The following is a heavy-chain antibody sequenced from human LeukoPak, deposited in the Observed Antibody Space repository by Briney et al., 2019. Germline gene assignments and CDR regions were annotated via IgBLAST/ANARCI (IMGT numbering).Heavy chain of an antibody. Sequence: SETLSLTCTVSGGSISSGSYYWGWIRQPAGKGLEWLGRINTSGSTNYNPSLKSRVTISVDTSKNQFSLKLSSVTAADTAVYYCARDKAMVRGVIITDWSWFDPWGQGTLVTVSS. CDR3: ARDKAMVRGVIITDWSWFDP. V-gene: IGHV4-61*02. CDR1: GGSISSGSYY. J-gene: IGHJ5*02. D-gene: IGHD3-10*01. CDR2: INTSGST.